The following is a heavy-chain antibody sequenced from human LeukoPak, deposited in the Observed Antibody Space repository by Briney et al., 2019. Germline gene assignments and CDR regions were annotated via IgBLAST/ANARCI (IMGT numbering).Heavy chain of an antibody. CDR3: ARHTAVGGILGGFDY. D-gene: IGHD4-23*01. Sequence: GESLKISCKGSGYSFTSYWIGWVRQMPGKGLEWMGIIYPGDSDTRYSPSFQGQVTISADKSISTAYLQWSSLKASDTAMYYCARHTAVGGILGGFDYWCQGTLVTVSS. CDR2: IYPGDSDT. CDR1: GYSFTSYW. V-gene: IGHV5-51*01. J-gene: IGHJ4*02.